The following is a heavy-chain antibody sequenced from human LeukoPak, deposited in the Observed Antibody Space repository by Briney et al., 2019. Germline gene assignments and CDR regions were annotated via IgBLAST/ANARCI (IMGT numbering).Heavy chain of an antibody. D-gene: IGHD3-10*01. CDR1: GFTFSSYW. V-gene: IGHV3-7*01. CDR3: ARDAVYGSGSYNAFDI. Sequence: GGSLRLSCAASGFTFSSYWMSWVRQAPGKGLEWVANIKQDGSEKYYVDSVKGRFTISRDNAKNSLYLQMNSLRAEDTAVYYCARDAVYGSGSYNAFDIWGQGTMVTVSS. J-gene: IGHJ3*02. CDR2: IKQDGSEK.